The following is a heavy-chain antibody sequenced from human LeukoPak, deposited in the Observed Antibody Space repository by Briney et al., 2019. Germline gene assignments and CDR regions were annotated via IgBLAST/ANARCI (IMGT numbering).Heavy chain of an antibody. CDR3: AGGYSSSWYGPAEYFQH. J-gene: IGHJ1*01. CDR2: ISSSSSYI. CDR1: GFTFSSHA. D-gene: IGHD6-13*01. Sequence: GGSLRLSCAASGFTFSSHAMSWVRQAPGKGLEWVSSISSSSSYIYYADSVKGRFTISRDNAKNSLYLQMNSLRAEDTAVYYCAGGYSSSWYGPAEYFQHWGQGTLVTVSS. V-gene: IGHV3-21*01.